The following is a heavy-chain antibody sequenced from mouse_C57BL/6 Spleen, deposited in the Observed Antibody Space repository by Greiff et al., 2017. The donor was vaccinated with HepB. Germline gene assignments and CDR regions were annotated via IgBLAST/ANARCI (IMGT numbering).Heavy chain of an antibody. Sequence: QVQLQQPGAELVKPGASVKLSCKASGYTFTSYWMHWVKQRPGQGLEWIGMIHPNSGSTNYNEKFKSKATLTVDKSSSTAYMQLSSLTSEDSAVYYGARGYYGSSLYYFDYWGQGTTLTVSS. CDR2: IHPNSGST. J-gene: IGHJ2*01. CDR3: ARGYYGSSLYYFDY. CDR1: GYTFTSYW. D-gene: IGHD1-1*01. V-gene: IGHV1-64*01.